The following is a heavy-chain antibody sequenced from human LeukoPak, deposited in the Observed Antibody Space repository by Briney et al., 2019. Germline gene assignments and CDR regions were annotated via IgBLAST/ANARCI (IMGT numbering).Heavy chain of an antibody. V-gene: IGHV3-30-3*01. CDR1: GFTFSSYA. J-gene: IGHJ1*01. D-gene: IGHD1-26*01. CDR2: ISYDGSNK. Sequence: GGSLRLSCAASGFTFSSYAMHWVRQAPGKGLEWVAFISYDGSNKYYADSVKGRFTISGDNSKNTLYLQMNSLRAEDTAVYYCARGHSGSYLFFGGQGTLVTVSS. CDR3: ARGHSGSYLFF.